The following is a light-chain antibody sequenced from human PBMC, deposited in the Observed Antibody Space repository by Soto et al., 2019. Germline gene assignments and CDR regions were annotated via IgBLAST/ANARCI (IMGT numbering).Light chain of an antibody. CDR2: GAS. CDR3: QHYVTSLTT. V-gene: IGKV3-20*01. Sequence: EIVLTQSPGTLSLSSGERATLSCRASQSVSSSLAWYQQKPGQAPRLLIFGASIRVTGIPDRFIGSGSGTDFTLTISRLEPEDFAVYYCQHYVTSLTTFGQGTKVDIK. J-gene: IGKJ1*01. CDR1: QSVSSS.